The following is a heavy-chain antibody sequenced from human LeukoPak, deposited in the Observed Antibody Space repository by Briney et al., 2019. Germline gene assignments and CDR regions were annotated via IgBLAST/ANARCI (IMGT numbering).Heavy chain of an antibody. V-gene: IGHV3-21*01. Sequence: PGRSLRLSCAASGFTLSSYSMNWVRQAPGKGLEWVSSISTGGSYIYYADSVKGRFTISRDNAKNSLYLQMNSLRAEDTAVYYCARSRALNYDFWGGDAFDIWGQGTMVTVSS. J-gene: IGHJ3*02. CDR2: ISTGGSYI. D-gene: IGHD3-3*01. CDR1: GFTLSSYS. CDR3: ARSRALNYDFWGGDAFDI.